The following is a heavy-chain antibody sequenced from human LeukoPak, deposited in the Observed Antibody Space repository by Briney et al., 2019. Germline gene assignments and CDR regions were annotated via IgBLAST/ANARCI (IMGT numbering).Heavy chain of an antibody. Sequence: PSETLSLTCTVSGGSISSYYWSWIRQPPGKGLEWIGYIYYSGSTNYNPSLKSRVTISVDTSKNQFSLKLSSVTAADTAVYYCARVVAYYDFWSGYNTTAPYYYYGMDVWGQGTTVTVSS. J-gene: IGHJ6*02. V-gene: IGHV4-59*01. CDR2: IYYSGST. CDR1: GGSISSYY. CDR3: ARVVAYYDFWSGYNTTAPYYYYGMDV. D-gene: IGHD3-3*01.